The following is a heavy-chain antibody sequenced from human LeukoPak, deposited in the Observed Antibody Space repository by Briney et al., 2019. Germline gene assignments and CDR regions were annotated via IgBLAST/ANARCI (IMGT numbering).Heavy chain of an antibody. CDR3: VKDHHHGLTVYYFGY. J-gene: IGHJ4*02. D-gene: IGHD3-3*01. CDR2: FYVGGAT. CDR1: GFSVTNNY. V-gene: IGHV3-53*01. Sequence: GGSLRLSCAVSGFSVTNNYMSWVRQAPGKGLEWVSVFYVGGATYYADSVKGRFTISRDNSKNTLYLQMNSLRAEDTAVYYCVKDHHHGLTVYYFGYWGQGTLVAVSS.